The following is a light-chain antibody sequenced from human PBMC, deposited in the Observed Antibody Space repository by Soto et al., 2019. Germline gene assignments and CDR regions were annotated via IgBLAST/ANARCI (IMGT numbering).Light chain of an antibody. CDR2: AAS. CDR3: LQHFNFSWT. J-gene: IGKJ1*01. Sequence: AIQMTQSPSSLSASVGDRATITCRASRDIGNDLGWYQQKPGKAPKHLIFAASNLQSGVPSRFSGGGSGTDFTLTISSLQADDFATYYCLQHFNFSWTFGQGTKVETK. V-gene: IGKV1-6*01. CDR1: RDIGND.